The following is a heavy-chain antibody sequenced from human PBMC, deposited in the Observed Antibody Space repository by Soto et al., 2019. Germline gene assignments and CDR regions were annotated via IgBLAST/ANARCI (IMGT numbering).Heavy chain of an antibody. V-gene: IGHV4-39*01. D-gene: IGHD3-9*01. CDR2: IYYSGST. CDR3: AISILTGYYLSVDY. CDR1: GGSISSSSYY. J-gene: IGHJ4*02. Sequence: PSETLSLTCTVSGGSISSSSYYWGWIRQPPGKGLEWIGSIYYSGSTYYNPSLKSRVTISVDTSKNQFSLKLSSVTAADTAVYNCAISILTGYYLSVDYWGQGTLVTVSS.